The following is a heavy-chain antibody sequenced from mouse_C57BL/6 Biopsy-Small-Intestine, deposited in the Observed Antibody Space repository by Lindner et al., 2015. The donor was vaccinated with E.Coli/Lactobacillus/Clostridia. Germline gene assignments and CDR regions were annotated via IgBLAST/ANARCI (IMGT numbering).Heavy chain of an antibody. D-gene: IGHD2-4*01. Sequence: QLQESGGGLVQPKGSLKLSCAASGFTFNTYAMHWVRQAPGKGLEWVARIRSKSSNYATYYADSVKDRFTISRDDSQSMLYLQMSNLKTEDTAMYYCVRARDYQYYFDYWGQGTTLTVSS. CDR2: IRSKSSNYAT. CDR3: VRARDYQYYFDY. V-gene: IGHV10-3*01. J-gene: IGHJ2*01. CDR1: GFTFNTYA.